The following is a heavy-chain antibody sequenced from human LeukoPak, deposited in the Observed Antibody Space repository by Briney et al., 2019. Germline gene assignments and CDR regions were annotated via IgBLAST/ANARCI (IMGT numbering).Heavy chain of an antibody. D-gene: IGHD6-13*01. J-gene: IGHJ6*02. V-gene: IGHV1-2*02. CDR3: ARDRYSSSWYGMDV. Sequence: ASLKVSRKASGYTFTAYYIHWVRQAPGQRLEWLGWINPNSGGPNYAQKFRGRVTMTRDTSISTVYMDLSRLTSDDTAVYYCARDRYSSSWYGMDVWGQGTTVTVSS. CDR2: INPNSGGP. CDR1: GYTFTAYY.